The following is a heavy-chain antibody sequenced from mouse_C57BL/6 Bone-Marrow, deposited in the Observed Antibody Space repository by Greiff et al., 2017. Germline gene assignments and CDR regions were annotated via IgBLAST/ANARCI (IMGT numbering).Heavy chain of an antibody. CDR1: GYSITSGYY. J-gene: IGHJ1*03. Sequence: EVQLVESGPGLVKPSQSLSLTCSVTGYSITSGYYWNWIRQFPGNKLEWMGYISYDGSNNYNPSLKNRISITRDTSKNQFFLKLNSVTTEDTATYYCARDSLWDFDVWGTGTTVTVSS. D-gene: IGHD6-2*01. V-gene: IGHV3-6*01. CDR3: ARDSLWDFDV. CDR2: ISYDGSN.